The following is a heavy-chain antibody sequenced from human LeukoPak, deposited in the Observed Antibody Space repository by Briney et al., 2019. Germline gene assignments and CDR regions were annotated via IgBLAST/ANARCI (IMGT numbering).Heavy chain of an antibody. CDR1: GFTFSSYE. V-gene: IGHV3-48*03. CDR3: ARDSDLHCSGGSCTNFDY. Sequence: GGSLRLSCAASGFTFSSYEMNWVRQAPGKGLEWVSYISSSGSTIYYADSVEGRFTISRDNAKNSLYLQMNSLRVEDTAVYYCARDSDLHCSGGSCTNFDYWGQGTLVTVSS. D-gene: IGHD2-15*01. J-gene: IGHJ4*02. CDR2: ISSSGSTI.